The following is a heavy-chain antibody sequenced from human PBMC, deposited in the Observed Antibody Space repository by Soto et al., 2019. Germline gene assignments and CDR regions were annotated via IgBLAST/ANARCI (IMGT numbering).Heavy chain of an antibody. CDR1: GYTFTSFG. J-gene: IGHJ4*02. V-gene: IGHV1-18*04. Sequence: VASVKVSCKASGYTFTSFGVSWLRQAPGQGPEWMGWISGYNGKTKYTQKVQGRVTLTTDTSTATAYMELRSLRSDDAAAYFCARDKMIDDFGLGSFDYWGQGTVVTVSS. D-gene: IGHD3-10*01. CDR2: ISGYNGKT. CDR3: ARDKMIDDFGLGSFDY.